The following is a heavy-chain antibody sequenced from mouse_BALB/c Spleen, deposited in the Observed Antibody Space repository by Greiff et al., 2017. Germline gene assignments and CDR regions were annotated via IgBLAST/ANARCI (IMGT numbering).Heavy chain of an antibody. CDR2: ISYSGST. Sequence: EVKLQESGPGLVKPSQSLSLTCTVTGYSITSDYAWNWIRQFPGNKLEWMGYISYSGSTSYNPSLKSRISITRDTSKNQFFLQLNSVTTEDTATYYCASSHYYGSSWYFDVWGAGTTVTVSS. J-gene: IGHJ1*01. D-gene: IGHD1-1*01. CDR3: ASSHYYGSSWYFDV. CDR1: GYSITSDYA. V-gene: IGHV3-2*02.